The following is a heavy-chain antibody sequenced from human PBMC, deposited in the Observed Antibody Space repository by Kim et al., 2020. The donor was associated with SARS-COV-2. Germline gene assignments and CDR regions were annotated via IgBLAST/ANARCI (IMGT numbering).Heavy chain of an antibody. CDR3: AKEPGDVLAGFD. J-gene: IGHJ3*02. D-gene: IGHD6-19*01. CDR1: GFTFSSYG. V-gene: IGHV3-23*01. Sequence: GGSLRLSCVASGFTFSSYGMGWVRQAPGGGLEWVSVIGYSGGSINYTASVKGRVTISRDNSKNPLYLQLNRLTADDTAVYYCAKEPGDVLAGFD. CDR2: IGYSGGSI.